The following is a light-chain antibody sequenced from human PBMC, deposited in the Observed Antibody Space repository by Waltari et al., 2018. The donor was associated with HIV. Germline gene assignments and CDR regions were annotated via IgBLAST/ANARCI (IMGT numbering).Light chain of an antibody. CDR3: QQYARSPLT. J-gene: IGKJ4*01. V-gene: IGKV3-20*01. CDR1: QSSTNTY. CDR2: GAS. Sequence: EIVLTQSPGTLSLSPGDRATLSCRASQSSTNTYLAWYQQKPGQAPRLLIYGASSRATGTPDRFSGSGSGTDFTFIISRLEPEDFAVYYCQQYARSPLTFGGGTKVEIK.